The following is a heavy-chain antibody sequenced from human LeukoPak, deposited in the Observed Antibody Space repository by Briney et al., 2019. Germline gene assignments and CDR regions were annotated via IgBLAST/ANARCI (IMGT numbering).Heavy chain of an antibody. Sequence: ASVKVSCTASGYTFTSYYMHWVRQAPGQGLEWMGIINPSGGSTSYAQKFQGRVTMTRDTSTSTVYMELSRLRSDDTAVYYCARVPQFTSCYTAGLCWFDPWGQGTLVTVSS. CDR3: ARVPQFTSCYTAGLCWFDP. V-gene: IGHV1-46*01. CDR2: INPSGGST. J-gene: IGHJ5*02. CDR1: GYTFTSYY. D-gene: IGHD2-2*02.